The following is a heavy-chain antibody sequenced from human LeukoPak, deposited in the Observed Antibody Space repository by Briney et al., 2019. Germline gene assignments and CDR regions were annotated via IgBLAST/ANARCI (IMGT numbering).Heavy chain of an antibody. CDR2: ISSSSSTI. V-gene: IGHV3-48*01. CDR3: ARGSRIAVAGTNYYYGTDV. J-gene: IGHJ6*02. CDR1: GFTFSSYS. D-gene: IGHD6-19*01. Sequence: GGSLRLSCAASGFTFSSYSMSWVRQAPGKGLEWVSYISSSSSTIYYADSVKGRFTISRDNAKNSLYLQMNSLRAEDTAVYYCARGSRIAVAGTNYYYGTDVWGQGTTVTVSS.